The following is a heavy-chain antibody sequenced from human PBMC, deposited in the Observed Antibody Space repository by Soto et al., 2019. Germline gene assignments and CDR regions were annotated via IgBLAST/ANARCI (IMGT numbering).Heavy chain of an antibody. CDR1: GGSISSGGYY. V-gene: IGHV4-31*03. CDR3: ASTRYDRWFDY. CDR2: IYYSGST. J-gene: IGHJ4*02. D-gene: IGHD3-22*01. Sequence: SETLSLTCTVSGGSISSGGYYWSWIRQHPGRGLEWIGYIYYSGSTYYNPSLKSRVTISVDTSKNQFSLKLSSVTAADTAVYYCASTRYDRWFDYWGQGTLVTVSS.